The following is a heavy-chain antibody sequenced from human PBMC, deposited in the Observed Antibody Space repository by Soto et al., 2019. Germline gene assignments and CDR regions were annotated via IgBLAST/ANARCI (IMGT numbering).Heavy chain of an antibody. Sequence: PGGSLRLSCAASGFTFSSYAMSWVRQAPGKGLEWVSALSGGAERTYYADSVKGRFTTSRDNSKSTLYLQMNSLRAEDTAVYYCARDNWSTIWGVVIEYYYYGMDGWGKGTKATVSS. CDR1: GFTFSSYA. D-gene: IGHD3-3*01. CDR2: LSGGAERT. J-gene: IGHJ6*04. V-gene: IGHV3-23*01. CDR3: ARDNWSTIWGVVIEYYYYGMDG.